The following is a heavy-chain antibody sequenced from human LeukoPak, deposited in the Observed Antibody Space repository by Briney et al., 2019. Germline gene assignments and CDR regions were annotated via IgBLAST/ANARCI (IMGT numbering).Heavy chain of an antibody. CDR2: IYYSGST. J-gene: IGHJ6*03. CDR3: ASSTSCYTCPYYYYYMDV. D-gene: IGHD2-2*02. Sequence: SETLSLTCTVSGGSISSYYWSWIRQPPGKGLEWIGYIYYSGSTNYNPSLKSRVTISVDTSENQFSLKLSSVTAADTAVYYCASSTSCYTCPYYYYYMDVWGKGTTVTVSS. V-gene: IGHV4-59*01. CDR1: GGSISSYY.